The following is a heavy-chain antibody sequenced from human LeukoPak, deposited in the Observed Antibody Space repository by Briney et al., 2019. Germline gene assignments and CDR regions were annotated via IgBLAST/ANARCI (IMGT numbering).Heavy chain of an antibody. CDR2: IYYSGST. D-gene: IGHD3-22*01. CDR1: GASISDYY. V-gene: IGHV4-59*01. Sequence: PSETLSLTCTVSGASISDYYWTWIRQPPEKGLEWIGYIYYSGSTNYNRSLKSRVTLSVDTSNNHVSLKVNSVTAADTAVYYCARVKDYYDSSGPLYFDSWGQGTLVTVSS. CDR3: ARVKDYYDSSGPLYFDS. J-gene: IGHJ4*02.